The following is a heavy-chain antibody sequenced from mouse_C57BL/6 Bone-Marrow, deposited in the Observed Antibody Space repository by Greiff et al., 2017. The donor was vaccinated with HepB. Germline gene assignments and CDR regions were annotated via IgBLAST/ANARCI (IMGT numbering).Heavy chain of an antibody. Sequence: EVKLVESGGGLVQPGGSMKLSCAGSGFTFSDAWMDWVRQSPEKGLEWVAEIRNKANNHATYYAESVKGRFTISRDDSKSSVYLQMNSLRAEDTGIYYCTRRRGPAWFAYWGQGTLVTVSA. D-gene: IGHD3-3*01. CDR1: GFTFSDAW. V-gene: IGHV6-6*01. CDR2: IRNKANNHAT. CDR3: TRRRGPAWFAY. J-gene: IGHJ3*01.